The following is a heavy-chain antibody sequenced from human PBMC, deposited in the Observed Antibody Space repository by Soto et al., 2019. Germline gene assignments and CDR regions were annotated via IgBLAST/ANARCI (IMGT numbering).Heavy chain of an antibody. V-gene: IGHV4-30-4*01. CDR1: GGSISSGDYY. CDR2: IYYSGST. D-gene: IGHD2-15*01. CDR3: ARVSGVNAFDI. J-gene: IGHJ3*02. Sequence: NPSETLSLTCTVSGGSISSGDYYWSWIRQPPGKGLEWIGYIYYSGSTYYNPSLKSRVTISVDTSKNQFSLKLSSVTAADTAVYYCARVSGVNAFDIWGQGTMVTVSS.